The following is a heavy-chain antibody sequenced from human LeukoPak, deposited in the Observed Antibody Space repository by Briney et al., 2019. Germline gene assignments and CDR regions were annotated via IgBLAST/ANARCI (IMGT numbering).Heavy chain of an antibody. Sequence: GRSLRLSCAASGFTFNAFDMHWVRQTPGKGLEWVAVISHDGNSKYYAEAVKGRFTVSRDNANNTLYLQMDSLSAEDTALYTCAKEAHTGMNLNYNYAMDVWGQGATVTVSS. CDR3: AKEAHTGMNLNYNYAMDV. V-gene: IGHV3-30*18. D-gene: IGHD1-26*01. J-gene: IGHJ6*02. CDR1: GFTFNAFD. CDR2: ISHDGNSK.